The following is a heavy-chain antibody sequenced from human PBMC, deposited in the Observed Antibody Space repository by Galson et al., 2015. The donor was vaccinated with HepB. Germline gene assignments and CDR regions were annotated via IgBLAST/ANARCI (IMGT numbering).Heavy chain of an antibody. J-gene: IGHJ6*03. D-gene: IGHD2-2*01. V-gene: IGHV3-15*07. CDR2: IKSKTDGGTT. Sequence: SLRLSCAASGFTFSNAWMNWVRQAPGKGLEWVGRIKSKTDGGTTDYAAPVKGRFTISRDDSKNTLYLQMNSLKTEDTAVYYCTTRLGYCSSTSCSSYFGYYYYYMDVWGKGTTVTVSS. CDR1: GFTFSNAW. CDR3: TTRLGYCSSTSCSSYFGYYYYYMDV.